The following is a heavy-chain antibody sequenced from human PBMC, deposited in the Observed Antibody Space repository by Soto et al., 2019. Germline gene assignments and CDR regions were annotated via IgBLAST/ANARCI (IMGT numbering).Heavy chain of an antibody. CDR1: GFTFSDYY. J-gene: IGHJ4*02. CDR2: ISSSGSII. V-gene: IGHV3-11*01. Sequence: PGGSLRLSCAASGFTFSDYYMSWIRQAPGKGLEWVSYISSSGSIIYYADSVKGRFTNSRDNAKNSLYLQLNSLRAEDTAVYYCARDLGYYASDGYFDYWGQGTVVTVSS. CDR3: ARDLGYYASDGYFDY. D-gene: IGHD3-22*01.